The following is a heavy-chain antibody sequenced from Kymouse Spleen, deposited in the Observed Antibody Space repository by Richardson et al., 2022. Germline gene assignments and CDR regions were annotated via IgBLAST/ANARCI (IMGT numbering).Heavy chain of an antibody. D-gene: IGHD4-11,IGHD4-11*01. CDR2: ISYDGSNK. CDR3: AKETVTTFPFDY. V-gene: IGHV3-30*18. CDR1: GFTFSSYG. Sequence: QVQLVESGGGVVQPGRSLRLSCAASGFTFSSYGMHWVRQAPGKGLEWVAVISYDGSNKYYADSVKGRFTISRDNSKNTLYLQMNSLRAEDTAVYYCAKETVTTFPFDYWGQGTLVTVSS. J-gene: IGHJ4*02.